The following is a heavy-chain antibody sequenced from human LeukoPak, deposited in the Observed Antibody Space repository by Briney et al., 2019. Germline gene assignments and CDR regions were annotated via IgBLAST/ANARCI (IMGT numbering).Heavy chain of an antibody. V-gene: IGHV1-8*01. D-gene: IGHD3-10*01. CDR1: GYTFTSYD. CDR2: TNPNSGNA. Sequence: ALVKVSCKASGYTFTSYDISWVRQATGQGLEWMGWTNPNSGNAGYAQRFQGRVTMTRNNSISTAYMELTSLRSEDTAVYYCGRPLQRGSWTQRALDYWGQGTLVTVSS. J-gene: IGHJ4*02. CDR3: GRPLQRGSWTQRALDY.